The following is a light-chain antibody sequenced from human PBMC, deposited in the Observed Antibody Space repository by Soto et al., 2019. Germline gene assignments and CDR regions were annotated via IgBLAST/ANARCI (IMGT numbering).Light chain of an antibody. CDR3: QEYNNWPGP. CDR2: GAS. CDR1: QSVSSN. V-gene: IGKV3-15*01. J-gene: IGKJ1*01. Sequence: EVLMTQSPATLCASPGARPTLSCRSSQSVSSNLAWYQQKPGQARRLLIYGASTRATGITARFSGSGSGTEFTLTISSLQSEDFAVYYCQEYNNWPGPFGQGTQVDIK.